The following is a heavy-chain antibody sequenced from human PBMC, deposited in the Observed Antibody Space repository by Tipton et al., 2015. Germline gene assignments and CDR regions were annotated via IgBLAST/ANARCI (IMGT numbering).Heavy chain of an antibody. CDR3: ARNRVGATAFDI. CDR2: IYYSGST. J-gene: IGHJ3*02. CDR1: GYSISSSNW. D-gene: IGHD1-26*01. V-gene: IGHV4-28*01. Sequence: LRLSCAVSGYSISSSNWWGWIRQPPGKGLEWIGNIYYSGSTDYNPSLKSRVTMSVDTSKNQFSLKLSSVTAVDTAVYYCARNRVGATAFDIWGQGTMVTVSS.